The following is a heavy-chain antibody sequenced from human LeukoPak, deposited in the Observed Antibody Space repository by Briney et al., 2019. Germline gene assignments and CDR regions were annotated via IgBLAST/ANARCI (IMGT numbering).Heavy chain of an antibody. CDR3: AKSGGYGLIDY. V-gene: IGHV4-39*01. J-gene: IGHJ4*02. CDR1: GGSISSSSYY. CDR2: IYYSGTP. Sequence: SETLSLTCKVFGGSISSSSYYWGWIRQPPGKGLEWIGSIYYSGTPYYNPSLRSRVTILVDTSKNQLSLRLSSVTAADTAMYFCAKSGGYGLIDYWGQGTLVTVSS. D-gene: IGHD1-26*01.